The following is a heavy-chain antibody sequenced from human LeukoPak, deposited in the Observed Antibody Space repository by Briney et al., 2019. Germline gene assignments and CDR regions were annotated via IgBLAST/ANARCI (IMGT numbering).Heavy chain of an antibody. CDR1: GFTFSSYG. CDR2: IYSGGST. Sequence: PGGSLRLSCAASGFTFSSYGMHWVRQAPGKGLEWVSVIYSGGSTYYADSVKGRFTISRDNSKNTLYLQMNSLRAEDTAVYYCARENLQWLGTGYYFDYWGQGTLVTVSS. CDR3: ARENLQWLGTGYYFDY. D-gene: IGHD6-19*01. J-gene: IGHJ4*02. V-gene: IGHV3-66*01.